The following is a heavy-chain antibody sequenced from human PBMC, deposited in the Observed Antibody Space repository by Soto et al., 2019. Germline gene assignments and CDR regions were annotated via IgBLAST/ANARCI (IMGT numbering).Heavy chain of an antibody. CDR3: AREGYDILTGYYQEIDY. CDR1: GFTFSSYG. V-gene: IGHV3-33*01. D-gene: IGHD3-9*01. J-gene: IGHJ4*02. CDR2: IWYDGSNK. Sequence: GGSLRLSCAASGFTFSSYGMHWVRQAPGKGLEWVAVIWYDGSNKYYADSVKGRFTISRDNSKNTLYLQMNSLRAEDTAVYYCAREGYDILTGYYQEIDYWGQGTLVTVSS.